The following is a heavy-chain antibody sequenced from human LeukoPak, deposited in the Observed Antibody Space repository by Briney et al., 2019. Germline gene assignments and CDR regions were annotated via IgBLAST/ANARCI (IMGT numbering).Heavy chain of an antibody. V-gene: IGHV4-31*02. D-gene: IGHD6-13*01. CDR2: IYYSGST. Sequence: SETLYLTCIVSGGSISSGGYYGSWIRQHPGKGLEWIGYIYYSGSTYYNPSLKSRVTTSVDTSKNQFSLKLSSVTAADTAVYYWGGSPPAIAQAGFNYGGREPRVTVSS. CDR1: GGSISSGGYY. J-gene: IGHJ4*02. CDR3: GGSPPAIAQAGFNY.